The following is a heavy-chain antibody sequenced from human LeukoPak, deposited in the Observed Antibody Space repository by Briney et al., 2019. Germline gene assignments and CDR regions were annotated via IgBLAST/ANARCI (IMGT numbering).Heavy chain of an antibody. CDR3: AKAIYVEGSLDY. CDR2: ISGSGGST. CDR1: GFTFSSYA. J-gene: IGHJ4*02. Sequence: GGSLRLSCAASGFTFSSYAMSWVRQAPGKGLEWVSAISGSGGSTYYADSVKGRFTISRDNSKNTLYLQMNSLRAGDTAIYYCAKAIYVEGSLDYWGQGTLVSVSS. D-gene: IGHD3-16*01. V-gene: IGHV3-23*01.